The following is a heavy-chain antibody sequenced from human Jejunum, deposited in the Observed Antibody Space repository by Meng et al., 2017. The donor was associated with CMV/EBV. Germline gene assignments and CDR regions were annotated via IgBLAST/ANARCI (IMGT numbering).Heavy chain of an antibody. Sequence: LVQSRAGVKKRGASVKVYCKASGYTFIAYYLHWVRQAPGQGLEWIGWINPNTGGTNFAQKFQGRVTMARDTSITTAYMELSGLRSDDTAVYYCARGPSIGVRGVFYFDYWGQGTLVTVSS. D-gene: IGHD3-10*01. V-gene: IGHV1-2*02. CDR2: INPNTGGT. J-gene: IGHJ4*02. CDR1: GYTFIAYY. CDR3: ARGPSIGVRGVFYFDY.